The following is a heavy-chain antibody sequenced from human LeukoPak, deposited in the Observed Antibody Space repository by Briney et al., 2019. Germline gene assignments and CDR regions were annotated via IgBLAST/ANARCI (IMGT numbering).Heavy chain of an antibody. J-gene: IGHJ3*02. CDR2: IYYSGST. CDR1: GGSVSSGSYY. V-gene: IGHV4-61*01. CDR3: ARDRSSSGYCSSTSCYDDAFDI. D-gene: IGHD2-2*03. Sequence: PSETLSLTCTVSGGSVSSGSYYWSWIRQPPGKGLEWIGYIYYSGSTNYNPSPKSRVTISVDTSKNQFSLKLSSVTAADTAVYYCARDRSSSGYCSSTSCYDDAFDIWGQGTMVTVSS.